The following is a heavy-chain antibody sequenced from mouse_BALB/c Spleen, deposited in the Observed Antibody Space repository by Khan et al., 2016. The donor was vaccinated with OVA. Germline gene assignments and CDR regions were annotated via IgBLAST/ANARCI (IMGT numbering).Heavy chain of an antibody. CDR1: GYTFTDYY. D-gene: IGHD1-2*01. CDR3: ARRNYFGYTFAY. J-gene: IGHJ3*01. CDR2: ISPGSGDS. V-gene: IGHV1-77*01. Sequence: QVQLQQSGAELARPGASVKLSCTASGYTFTDYYINWVKQRTGQGLEWIGEISPGSGDSYYTSRFMGKAKLTADTSYRTAYMQHSSLTSEASAVYFCARRNYFGYTFAYWGQGTLVTVSA.